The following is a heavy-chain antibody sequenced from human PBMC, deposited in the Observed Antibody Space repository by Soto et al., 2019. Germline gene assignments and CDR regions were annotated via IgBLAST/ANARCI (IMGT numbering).Heavy chain of an antibody. Sequence: GASVKVSCKASGGTFSSYAISWVRQAPGQGLECMGGIIPIFGTANYAQKFQGRVTITAXXXXSXXXMXLXXLRXEXTAVYYCARDFNYGSVYYFDYWGQGTLVTVSS. V-gene: IGHV1-69*13. J-gene: IGHJ4*02. CDR2: IIPIFGTA. CDR1: GGTFSSYA. D-gene: IGHD3-10*01. CDR3: ARDFNYGSVYYFDY.